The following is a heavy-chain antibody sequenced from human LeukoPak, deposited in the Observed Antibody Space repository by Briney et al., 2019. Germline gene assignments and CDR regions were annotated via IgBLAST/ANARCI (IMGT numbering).Heavy chain of an antibody. D-gene: IGHD6-6*01. CDR1: GFTVSSNY. J-gene: IGHJ4*02. Sequence: GGSLRLSCAASGFTVSSNYMSWVRQAPGKGLEWVSVIYSGGSTYYADSVKGRFTISRDNSKNTLYLQMNSLRAEDTAVYYCAREWVEYSSSSTYFDYWGQGTLVTVSS. V-gene: IGHV3-53*01. CDR2: IYSGGST. CDR3: AREWVEYSSSSTYFDY.